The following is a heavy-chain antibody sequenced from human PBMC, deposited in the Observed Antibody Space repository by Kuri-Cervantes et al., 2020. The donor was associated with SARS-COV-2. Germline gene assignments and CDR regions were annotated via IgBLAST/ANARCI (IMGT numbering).Heavy chain of an antibody. V-gene: IGHV3-7*04. D-gene: IGHD6-19*01. Sequence: GESLKISCAASGFTFSSYWMSWVRQAPGKGLEWVANIKQVGSEKYYVDSVKGRFTISRDNAKNSLYLQMNSLRAEDTAVYYCARAGYSSGWYPPNWFDPWGQGTLVTVSS. CDR2: IKQVGSEK. CDR1: GFTFSSYW. J-gene: IGHJ5*02. CDR3: ARAGYSSGWYPPNWFDP.